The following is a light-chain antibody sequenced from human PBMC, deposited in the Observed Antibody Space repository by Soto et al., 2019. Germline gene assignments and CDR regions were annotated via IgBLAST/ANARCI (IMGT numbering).Light chain of an antibody. J-gene: IGKJ4*01. Sequence: DIQMTQSPSSLSTSVGDRVTITCGASQSVSSYLNWYQQKPGKAPTLQIYASSSLQSGLPSRFSGSGSDTDFTLTISSLQPEDFATYYCQQSYLTPLTLGGGTKVDIK. CDR2: ASS. CDR3: QQSYLTPLT. CDR1: QSVSSY. V-gene: IGKV1-39*01.